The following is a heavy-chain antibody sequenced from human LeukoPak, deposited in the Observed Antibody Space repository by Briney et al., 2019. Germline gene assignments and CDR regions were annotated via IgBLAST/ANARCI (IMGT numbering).Heavy chain of an antibody. CDR1: GGSISSGGYS. J-gene: IGHJ4*02. CDR2: IYTSGST. Sequence: SETLSLTCAVSGGSISSGGYSWSWIRQPAGKGLEWIGRIYTSGSTNYNPSLKSRVTMSVDTSKSQFSLMLRSVTAADTAVYYCTREGPFMGATDYWGQGTLVTVSS. V-gene: IGHV4-61*02. CDR3: TREGPFMGATDY. D-gene: IGHD1-26*01.